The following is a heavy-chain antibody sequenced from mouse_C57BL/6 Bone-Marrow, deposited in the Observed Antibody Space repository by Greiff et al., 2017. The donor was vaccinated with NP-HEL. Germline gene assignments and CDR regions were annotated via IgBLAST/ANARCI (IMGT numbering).Heavy chain of an antibody. J-gene: IGHJ4*01. Sequence: ESGPALVKPSQTVSLTCTVTGYSITNGNHWWNWIRQVSGSKLEWIGYISSSGSTDSNPSLKSRISITRDTSKNQLFLQLNSVTTEDIATYYCARSHYYGSSPYYAMDYWGQGTSVTVSS. CDR2: ISSSGST. CDR3: ARSHYYGSSPYYAMDY. V-gene: IGHV3-4*01. CDR1: GYSITNGNHW. D-gene: IGHD1-1*01.